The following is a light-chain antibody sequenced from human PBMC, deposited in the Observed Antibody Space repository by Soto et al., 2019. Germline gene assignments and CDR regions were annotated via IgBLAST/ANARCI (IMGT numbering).Light chain of an antibody. Sequence: DVQLTKYNSTLSGSVGDRVTITCRASQTISSWLAWYQQKPGKAPKLLIYKASTLKSGVPSRFSGSGSGTEFTLTISSLQPDDFATYYCQHYNSYSEAFGQGT. CDR2: KAS. V-gene: IGKV1-5*03. CDR3: QHYNSYSEA. J-gene: IGKJ1*01. CDR1: QTISSW.